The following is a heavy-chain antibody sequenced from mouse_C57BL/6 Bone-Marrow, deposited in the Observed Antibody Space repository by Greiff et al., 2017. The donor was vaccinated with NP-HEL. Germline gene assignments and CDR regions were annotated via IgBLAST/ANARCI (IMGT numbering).Heavy chain of an antibody. Sequence: QVQLQQPGAELVRPGTSVKLSCKASGYTFTSYWMHWVKQRPGQGLEWIGVIDPSDSYTNYNQKFKGKATLTVDTSSSTAYMQLSSLTSEDSAVYYCARWRHTDYWGQGTTLTVSS. CDR1: GYTFTSYW. CDR2: IDPSDSYT. D-gene: IGHD3-1*01. CDR3: ARWRHTDY. J-gene: IGHJ2*01. V-gene: IGHV1-59*01.